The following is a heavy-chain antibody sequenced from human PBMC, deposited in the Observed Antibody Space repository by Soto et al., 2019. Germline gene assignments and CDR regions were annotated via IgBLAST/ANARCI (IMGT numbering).Heavy chain of an antibody. J-gene: IGHJ5*02. Sequence: GGSLRLSCSASGFTFSSYAMHWVRQAPGKGLEYVSAISSNGGSTYYADSVKGRFTISRDNSKNTLYLQMSSLRAEDTAVYYCVKDLLDIVVVPAAMDRFDPWGQGTLVTVSS. CDR2: ISSNGGST. D-gene: IGHD2-2*03. CDR3: VKDLLDIVVVPAAMDRFDP. CDR1: GFTFSSYA. V-gene: IGHV3-64D*08.